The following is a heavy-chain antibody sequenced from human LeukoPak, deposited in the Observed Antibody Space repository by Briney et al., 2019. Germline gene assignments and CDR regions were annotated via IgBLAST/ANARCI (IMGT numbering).Heavy chain of an antibody. Sequence: PGGSLRLSCAAPGFTFSSYWMHWVRQAPGKGLVWVSRINNDGSSTIYADSVKGRFTISRDNAKNTLYLQMNSLRAEDTAVYYCARPTKEGSSWYWWFDPWGQGTLVTVSS. J-gene: IGHJ5*02. V-gene: IGHV3-74*01. D-gene: IGHD6-13*01. CDR2: INNDGSST. CDR1: GFTFSSYW. CDR3: ARPTKEGSSWYWWFDP.